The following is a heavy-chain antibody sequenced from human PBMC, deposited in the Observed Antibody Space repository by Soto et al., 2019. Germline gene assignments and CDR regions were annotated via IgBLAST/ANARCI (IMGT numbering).Heavy chain of an antibody. J-gene: IGHJ6*02. CDR1: GFTFSSYG. V-gene: IGHV3-33*01. CDR2: IWYDGSNK. CDR3: ARDGGDIVVVVATSDHGMDV. Sequence: GGSLRLSCAASGFTFSSYGMHWVRQAPGKGLEWVAVIWYDGSNKYYADSVKGRFTISRDNSKNTLYLQMNSLRAEDTAVYYCARDGGDIVVVVATSDHGMDVWGQGTTVTVSS. D-gene: IGHD2-15*01.